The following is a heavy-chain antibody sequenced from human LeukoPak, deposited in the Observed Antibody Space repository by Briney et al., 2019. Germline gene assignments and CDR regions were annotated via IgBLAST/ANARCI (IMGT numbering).Heavy chain of an antibody. D-gene: IGHD3-16*01. CDR2: FYPEDGET. CDR3: ATDPQSGENWFDP. Sequence: ASVKVSCKVSGYTLTELSMHWVRQAPGKGLEWMGGFYPEDGETIYAQKFQGRVTMTEDTSTDTAYMELSSLRSEDTAVYYCATDPQSGENWFDPWGQGTLVTVSS. CDR1: GYTLTELS. J-gene: IGHJ5*02. V-gene: IGHV1-24*01.